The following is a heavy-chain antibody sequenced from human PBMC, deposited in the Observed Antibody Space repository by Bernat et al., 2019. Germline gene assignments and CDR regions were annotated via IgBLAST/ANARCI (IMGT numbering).Heavy chain of an antibody. V-gene: IGHV1-18*04. J-gene: IGHJ6*02. Sequence: QVQLVQSGAEVKKPGASVKVSCKASGYTFTSYGISWVRQAPGQGLEWMGWISAYNGNTNYAQKLQGRVTMTTDTSTSTAYMELRSLRSDDTAVYYCARDLSPGITGTTLGRNYYYSYGMDVWGQGTTVTVYS. CDR2: ISAYNGNT. CDR3: ARDLSPGITGTTLGRNYYYSYGMDV. CDR1: GYTFTSYG. D-gene: IGHD1-7*01.